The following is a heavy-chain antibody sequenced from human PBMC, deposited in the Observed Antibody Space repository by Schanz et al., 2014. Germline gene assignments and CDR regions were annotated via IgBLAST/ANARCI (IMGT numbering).Heavy chain of an antibody. CDR1: GYTFTSYD. CDR3: ARGRTFDY. V-gene: IGHV1-8*01. Sequence: QVQLVQSGDEVKKPGASVKVSCTASGYTFTSYDINWVRQAPGQGLEWLGWMNPNSGNPGFAQKFRGRVTMTRNTSMSTAYIELHILTSEDTAVYYCARGRTFDYWGQGTLXTVSS. J-gene: IGHJ4*02. CDR2: MNPNSGNP.